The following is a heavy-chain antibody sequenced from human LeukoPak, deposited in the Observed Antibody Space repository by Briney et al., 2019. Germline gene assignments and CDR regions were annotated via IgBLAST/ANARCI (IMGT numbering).Heavy chain of an antibody. CDR1: GFTFSSYA. V-gene: IGHV3-23*01. CDR3: AKERSDTMVRGVIGY. J-gene: IGHJ4*02. D-gene: IGHD3-10*01. Sequence: GGSLRLSCAASGFTFSSYAMSWVRQAPGRGLEWVSAISGSGGSTYYADSVKGRFTISRDNSKNTLYLQMNSLRAEDTAVYYCAKERSDTMVRGVIGYWGQGTLVTVSS. CDR2: ISGSGGST.